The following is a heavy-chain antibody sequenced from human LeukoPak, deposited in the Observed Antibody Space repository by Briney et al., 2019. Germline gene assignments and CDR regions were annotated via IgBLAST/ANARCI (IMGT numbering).Heavy chain of an antibody. Sequence: ASVKVSCKASGYTFTGYYMHWVRQAPGQGLEWMGWINPNSGGTNYAQKFQGRVTMTRDTSISTAYMELSRLRSDDTAVYYCARVHSYYSGSSGYWGQGTLVTVSS. CDR2: INPNSGGT. D-gene: IGHD1-26*01. CDR3: ARVHSYYSGSSGY. CDR1: GYTFTGYY. J-gene: IGHJ4*02. V-gene: IGHV1-2*02.